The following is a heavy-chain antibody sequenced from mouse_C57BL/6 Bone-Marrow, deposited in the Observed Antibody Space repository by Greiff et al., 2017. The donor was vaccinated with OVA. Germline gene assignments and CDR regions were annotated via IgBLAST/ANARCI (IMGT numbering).Heavy chain of an antibody. V-gene: IGHV1-72*01. CDR3: ASRDYYGSSPCYFDV. D-gene: IGHD1-1*01. CDR2: IDPNSGGT. CDR1: GYTFTSYW. Sequence: VKLQQPGAELVKPGASVKLSCKASGYTFTSYWMHWVKQRPGRGLEWIGRIDPNSGGTKYNEKFKSKATLTVDKPSSTAYMQLSSLTSETSAVYYVASRDYYGSSPCYFDVWGTGTTVTVSS. J-gene: IGHJ1*03.